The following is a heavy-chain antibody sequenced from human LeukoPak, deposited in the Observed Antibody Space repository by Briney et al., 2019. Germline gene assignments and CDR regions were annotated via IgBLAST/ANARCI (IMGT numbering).Heavy chain of an antibody. CDR3: ARDRLEAVTDDDYFDY. J-gene: IGHJ4*02. CDR1: GFTFSNHG. CDR2: IWYDGSNK. D-gene: IGHD2-21*02. Sequence: GRSLRLSCAASGFTFSNHGMHWVRQAPGKGPEWVALIWYDGSNKYYGDSVKGRFTISRDYSKNTVYLQMNSLRAEDTGVYYCARDRLEAVTDDDYFDYWGQGTLVTVSS. V-gene: IGHV3-33*01.